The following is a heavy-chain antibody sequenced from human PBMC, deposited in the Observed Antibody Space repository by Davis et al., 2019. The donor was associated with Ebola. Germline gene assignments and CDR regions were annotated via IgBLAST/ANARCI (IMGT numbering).Heavy chain of an antibody. CDR2: ISYDGSNK. J-gene: IGHJ4*02. CDR3: ARARYYDYIWGSYRPTAYVDY. CDR1: GFTFSSYA. D-gene: IGHD3-16*02. Sequence: GGSLRLSCAASGFTFSSYAMHWVRQAPGTGLERVAVISYDGSNKYYADSVKGRFTISRDNSKNTLYLQMNSLRDEDTAVYYCARARYYDYIWGSYRPTAYVDYWGQGTLVTVSS. V-gene: IGHV3-30-3*01.